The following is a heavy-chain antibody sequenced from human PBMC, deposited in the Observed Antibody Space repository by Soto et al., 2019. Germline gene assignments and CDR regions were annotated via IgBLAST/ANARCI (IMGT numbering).Heavy chain of an antibody. CDR1: GFTFDDYA. Sequence: EVQLVESGGGLVQPGRSLRLSCAASGFTFDDYAMHWVRQAPGKGLEWVSGISWNSGSIGYADSVKGRFTISRDNAKNSLYLQMNSLRAEDTALYYCAKGVSSCWDNAFDIWGQGTMVTVSS. J-gene: IGHJ3*02. CDR3: AKGVSSCWDNAFDI. V-gene: IGHV3-9*01. CDR2: ISWNSGSI. D-gene: IGHD6-19*01.